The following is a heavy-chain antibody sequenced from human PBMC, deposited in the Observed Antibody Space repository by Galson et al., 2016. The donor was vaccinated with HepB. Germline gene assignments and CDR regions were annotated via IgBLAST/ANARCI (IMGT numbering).Heavy chain of an antibody. Sequence: SLRLSCAASGFSVRSNFISWVRQAPGKGLEWVSVIYRGGSTYYADSVKGRFIISRDNTKNTLYLQMNSLRAEDTAVYYRARGIPSWWLLFDYWGQGALVTVSS. D-gene: IGHD3-22*01. V-gene: IGHV3-53*01. CDR2: IYRGGST. J-gene: IGHJ4*02. CDR3: ARGIPSWWLLFDY. CDR1: GFSVRSNF.